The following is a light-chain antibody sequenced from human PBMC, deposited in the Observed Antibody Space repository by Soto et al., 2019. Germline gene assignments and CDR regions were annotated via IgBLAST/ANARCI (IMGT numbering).Light chain of an antibody. Sequence: DIQMTQSPSTLSASVGDRVTITCRASQSISSWLAWYQQKPGKAPKLLIYKASSLESGVPSRFSGSGSGTEFTLTINSPQPDDSATYYCQQYKSYSWTFGQGTKVEIK. J-gene: IGKJ1*01. CDR1: QSISSW. V-gene: IGKV1-5*03. CDR2: KAS. CDR3: QQYKSYSWT.